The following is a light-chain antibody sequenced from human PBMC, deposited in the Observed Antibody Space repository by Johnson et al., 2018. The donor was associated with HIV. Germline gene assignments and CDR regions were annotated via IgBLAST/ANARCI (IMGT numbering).Light chain of an antibody. Sequence: QSVLTQPPSVSAAPGQKVTISCSGSSSNIGNNYVSWYQQLPGTAPKLLIYENNKRPSGIPDRFSGSKSGTSATLGITGLQTGDEADYYCGTWDSSLSAGINYVFGTGTTVTVL. J-gene: IGLJ1*01. V-gene: IGLV1-51*02. CDR2: ENN. CDR3: GTWDSSLSAGINYV. CDR1: SSNIGNNY.